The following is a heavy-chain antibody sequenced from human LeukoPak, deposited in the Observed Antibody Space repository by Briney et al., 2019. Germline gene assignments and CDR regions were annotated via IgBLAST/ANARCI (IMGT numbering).Heavy chain of an antibody. CDR3: TTCLLACSFDY. D-gene: IGHD2-15*01. Sequence: GGSLRLSCAASGFTFNNAWMSWVRQAPGKGLEWVGRIKSKTNGGTTDYAAPVKGRFTISRDDSKNTLYLQMNSLKTEDTAVYYCTTCLLACSFDYWGQGTLVTVSS. V-gene: IGHV3-15*01. J-gene: IGHJ4*02. CDR1: GFTFNNAW. CDR2: IKSKTNGGTT.